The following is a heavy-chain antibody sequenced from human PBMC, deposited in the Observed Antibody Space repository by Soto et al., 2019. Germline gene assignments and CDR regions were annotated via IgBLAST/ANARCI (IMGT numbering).Heavy chain of an antibody. CDR3: ARSTSLGGMDV. J-gene: IGHJ6*02. CDR2: IRRSGDYT. V-gene: IGHV3-21*01. CDR1: GFSFSTYS. D-gene: IGHD1-1*01. Sequence: EVQLVESGGGLVMPGGSLRLSCIASGFSFSTYSMNWVRQAPGKGLEWVSSIRRSGDYTYYADSLKGRFTISRDNAKNSLSLQMIRLRAEDTAVYYCARSTSLGGMDVWGQGPTVTVSS.